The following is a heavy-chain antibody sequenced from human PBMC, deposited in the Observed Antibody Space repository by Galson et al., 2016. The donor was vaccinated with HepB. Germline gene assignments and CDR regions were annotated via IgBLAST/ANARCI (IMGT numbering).Heavy chain of an antibody. D-gene: IGHD2/OR15-2a*01. J-gene: IGHJ4*02. CDR2: IWFDRSEK. Sequence: SLRLSCAAFKFNHNNYVIYWLRQTPDKGLEWVAVIWFDRSEKFYEDSVKGRFTVSRDISKNTLYLQMNSLRVEDTAVYYRERGHCYGTLCQPAFDFWGQGSLVTVSS. CDR1: KFNHNNYV. CDR3: ERGHCYGTLCQPAFDF. V-gene: IGHV3-33*07.